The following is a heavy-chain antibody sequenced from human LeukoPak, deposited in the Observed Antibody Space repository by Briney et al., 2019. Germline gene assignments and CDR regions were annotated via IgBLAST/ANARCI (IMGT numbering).Heavy chain of an antibody. CDR3: ACLGARLGWFDP. V-gene: IGHV4-61*05. Sequence: SETLSLTCSVSNELITHSTYYWGWVRQPPGKGLEWIGYIYYSGSTNYNPSLKSRVTISVDTSKNQFSLKLSSVTAADTAVYYCACLGARLGWFDPWGQGTLVTVSS. CDR2: IYYSGST. D-gene: IGHD1-26*01. CDR1: NELITHSTYY. J-gene: IGHJ5*02.